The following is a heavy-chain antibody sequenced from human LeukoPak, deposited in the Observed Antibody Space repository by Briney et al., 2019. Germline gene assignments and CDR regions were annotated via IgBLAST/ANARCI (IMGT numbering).Heavy chain of an antibody. J-gene: IGHJ4*02. CDR1: GFSFSSYA. Sequence: GGSLRLSCAASGFSFSSYAMSWVRQAPGEGLEWVSGISGSGDNTYYADSVKGRFTISRDNSKNTLYVQVNSLGTEDTAAYYCAKGSYYDSSGSFYFDYWGQGTLVTVSS. V-gene: IGHV3-23*01. D-gene: IGHD3-22*01. CDR3: AKGSYYDSSGSFYFDY. CDR2: ISGSGDNT.